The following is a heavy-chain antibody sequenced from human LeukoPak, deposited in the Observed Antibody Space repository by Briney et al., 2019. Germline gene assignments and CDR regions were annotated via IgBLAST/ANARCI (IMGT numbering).Heavy chain of an antibody. CDR3: TRVSEEGHSHGRDWYFDL. CDR2: INGDGSIT. V-gene: IGHV3-74*01. J-gene: IGHJ2*01. CDR1: TFTFSNYW. Sequence: GGSLRLSCAASTFTFSNYWMHWVRQAPGEGLIWVSRINGDGSITSYAGSVRGRFTISRDNARNTLDLEMNSLRAEDTGVYYCTRVSEEGHSHGRDWYFDLWGRGTLVTVSS. D-gene: IGHD5-18*01.